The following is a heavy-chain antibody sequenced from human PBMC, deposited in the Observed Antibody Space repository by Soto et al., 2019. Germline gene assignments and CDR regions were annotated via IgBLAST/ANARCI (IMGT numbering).Heavy chain of an antibody. Sequence: QPGGSLRLSCAASGFSFSSYAMHWVRQAPGKGLEWVAAISYDGSNKYFADSVKGRFTISRDNSKNTLYLQMNSLRAEDTAVYYCARDGYSSGWYAGDWGQGTLVTVSS. J-gene: IGHJ4*02. D-gene: IGHD6-19*01. CDR3: ARDGYSSGWYAGD. V-gene: IGHV3-30-3*01. CDR1: GFSFSSYA. CDR2: ISYDGSNK.